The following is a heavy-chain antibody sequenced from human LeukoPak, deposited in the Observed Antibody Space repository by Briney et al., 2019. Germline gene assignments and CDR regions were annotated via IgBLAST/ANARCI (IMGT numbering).Heavy chain of an antibody. CDR3: ARGLPLQH. Sequence: SETLSLTCTVSGSSISSGYYWSWIRQPPGKGLEWIGDLYYSGTYYNPSLKSRVSISEDRSKNQFSLKLSSVTAADTAMYYCARGLPLQHWGRGTLVIVSS. CDR2: LYYSGT. D-gene: IGHD2-15*01. V-gene: IGHV4-38-2*02. CDR1: GSSISSGYY. J-gene: IGHJ1*01.